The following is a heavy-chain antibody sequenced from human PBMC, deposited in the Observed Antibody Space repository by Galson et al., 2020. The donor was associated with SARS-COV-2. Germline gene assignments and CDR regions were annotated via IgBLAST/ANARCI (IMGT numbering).Heavy chain of an antibody. CDR3: ARHYTWGSYYYYYGMDV. D-gene: IGHD7-27*01. CDR1: GGSISTSRYY. V-gene: IGHV4-39*01. J-gene: IGHJ6*02. CDR2: IYYSGST. Sequence: SETLSLTCTVSGGSISTSRYYWGWIRQPPETGLEWIGSIYYSGSTYYNPSLKSRVTISVDTSKNQFSLKLTSVTAADTAVYYCARHYTWGSYYYYYGMDVWGQGTTVTASS.